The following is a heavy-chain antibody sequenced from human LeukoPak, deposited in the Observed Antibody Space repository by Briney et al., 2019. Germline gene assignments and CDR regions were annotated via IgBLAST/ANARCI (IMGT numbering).Heavy chain of an antibody. CDR1: GFTFTNYN. J-gene: IGHJ4*02. CDR2: ISKSGTTI. Sequence: GGSLRLSCAVSGFTFTNYNMNWIRQTPGEGLEWVSYISKSGTTIYYADSVKGRFTISRDNAKNSLYLQMNSLRAEDTAVYYCAREKSTTPTAQFDYLGQGTLVRVSS. V-gene: IGHV3-11*01. CDR3: AREKSTTPTAQFDY. D-gene: IGHD1-1*01.